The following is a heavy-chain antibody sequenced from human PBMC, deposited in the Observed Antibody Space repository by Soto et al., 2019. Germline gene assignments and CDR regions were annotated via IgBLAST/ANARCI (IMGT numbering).Heavy chain of an antibody. CDR2: ISSNGGST. CDR1: GFTFSSYA. D-gene: IGHD3-3*01. J-gene: IGHJ4*02. CDR3: VKDPPITIFGVVIIPRFDY. Sequence: PGGSLRLSCSASGFTFSSYAMHWVRQAPGKGLEYVSAISSNGGSTYYADSVKGRFTISRDNSKNTLYLQMSSLRAEDTAVYYYVKDPPITIFGVVIIPRFDYWGQGTLVTVSS. V-gene: IGHV3-64D*06.